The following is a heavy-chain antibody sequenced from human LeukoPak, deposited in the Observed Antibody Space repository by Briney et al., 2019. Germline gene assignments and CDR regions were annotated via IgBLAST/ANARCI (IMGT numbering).Heavy chain of an antibody. CDR2: INHSGST. Sequence: SETLSLTCAVYGGSFSGYYWSWIRQPPGKGLEWIGEINHSGSTNYNPSLKRRVTISVDTSKNQFSLKLRSVTAADTAVYYCARGFSRGLYYYYGMDVWGQGTTVTVSS. V-gene: IGHV4-34*01. D-gene: IGHD3-10*01. J-gene: IGHJ6*02. CDR1: GGSFSGYY. CDR3: ARGFSRGLYYYYGMDV.